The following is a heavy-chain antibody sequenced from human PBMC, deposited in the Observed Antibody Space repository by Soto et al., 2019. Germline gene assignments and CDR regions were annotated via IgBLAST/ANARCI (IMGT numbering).Heavy chain of an antibody. J-gene: IGHJ4*02. D-gene: IGHD2-8*01. CDR3: ATSGMVDAFY. CDR1: GFTFSSYA. V-gene: IGHV3-30-3*01. Sequence: QVQLVEYGGGVVQPGRSLRLSCAASGFTFSSYAMHWVRQAPGKGLEWVAVISYDGSNKYYADSVKGRFTISRDNSKNTLYLQMNSLRAEDLAVYYCATSGMVDAFYWGQGTLVTVSS. CDR2: ISYDGSNK.